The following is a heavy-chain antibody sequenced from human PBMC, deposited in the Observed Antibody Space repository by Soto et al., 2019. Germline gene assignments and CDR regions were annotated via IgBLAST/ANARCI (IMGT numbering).Heavy chain of an antibody. CDR1: RGSIYNYY. CDR2: VYHSGAT. V-gene: IGHV4-59*01. CDR3: ATRPPGAWQGVFDY. Sequence: PSETLSLTCTVSRGSIYNYYWSWIRQPPGKGPEWIGYVYHSGATKYNPSLESRVTISLDTSRDQFSLKLNSVTAADTAIYYCATRPPGAWQGVFDYWSQGTLVTVSS. J-gene: IGHJ4*02. D-gene: IGHD3-10*01.